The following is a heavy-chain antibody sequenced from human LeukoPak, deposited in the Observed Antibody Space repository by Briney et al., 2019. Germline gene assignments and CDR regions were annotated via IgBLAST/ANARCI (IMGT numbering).Heavy chain of an antibody. Sequence: ASVKVSCKVSGYTLTELSMHWVRQAPGKGLEWMGGFDPEDGETIYAQKFQGRVTMTEDTSTDTAYMELSSLRSEDTAVYYCASLYNCYDSSGYYYWFDPWGQGTLVTVSS. CDR3: ASLYNCYDSSGYYYWFDP. CDR1: GYTLTELS. V-gene: IGHV1-24*01. D-gene: IGHD3-22*01. J-gene: IGHJ5*02. CDR2: FDPEDGET.